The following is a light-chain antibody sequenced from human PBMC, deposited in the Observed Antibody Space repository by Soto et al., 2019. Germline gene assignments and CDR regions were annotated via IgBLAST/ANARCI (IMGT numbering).Light chain of an antibody. CDR1: QSVSSY. V-gene: IGKV3-11*01. Sequence: EIVLTQSPATLSLSPGERATLSCRASQSVSSYLGWYQQKPGQAPRLLIYDASNRATGIPARFSGSGSETDFTLTISSLEPEDFAVYYCQQRSSWPRTFGQGTKLEI. CDR2: DAS. CDR3: QQRSSWPRT. J-gene: IGKJ2*01.